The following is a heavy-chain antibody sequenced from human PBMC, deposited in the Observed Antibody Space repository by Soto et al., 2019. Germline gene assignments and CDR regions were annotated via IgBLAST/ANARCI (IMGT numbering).Heavy chain of an antibody. D-gene: IGHD3-10*01. CDR1: GYTFTSYG. Sequence: ASVKVSCKASGYTFTSYGISWVRQAPGQGLEWMGWISAYNGNTSYAQKLQGRVTMTTDTSTSTAYMELRSLRSDDTAVYYCARARSITTLRWGYSSDYWGQGTLVTVSS. CDR3: ARARSITTLRWGYSSDY. CDR2: ISAYNGNT. J-gene: IGHJ4*02. V-gene: IGHV1-18*01.